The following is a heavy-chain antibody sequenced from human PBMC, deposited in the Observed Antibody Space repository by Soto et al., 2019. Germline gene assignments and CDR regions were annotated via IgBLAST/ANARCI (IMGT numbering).Heavy chain of an antibody. D-gene: IGHD1-1*01. CDR1: GGSISSSSYY. J-gene: IGHJ4*02. Sequence: PSETLSLTCTVSGGSISSSSYYWGWIRQPPGKGLEWIGYIYYSGSTYYNPSLKSRVTISVDTSKNQFSLKLSSVTAADTAVYYCAPYNGAFDYWGQGTLVTVSS. CDR2: IYYSGST. V-gene: IGHV4-30-4*08. CDR3: APYNGAFDY.